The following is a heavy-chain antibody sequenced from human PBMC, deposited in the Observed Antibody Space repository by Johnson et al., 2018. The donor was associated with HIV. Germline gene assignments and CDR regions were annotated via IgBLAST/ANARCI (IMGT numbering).Heavy chain of an antibody. CDR3: ARDHLRRSHAFDI. CDR2: IYSGGST. V-gene: IGHV3-53*01. Sequence: VQLVESGGGLIQPGGSLRLSCAASGFTVSSYYMSWVRQAPGKGLEWVSVIYSGGSTYYADSVKGRFTISRDNSKNTLYLQMNSLRAEDTAVYYCARDHLRRSHAFDIWGQGTMVTVSS. CDR1: GFTVSSYY. D-gene: IGHD2-15*01. J-gene: IGHJ3*02.